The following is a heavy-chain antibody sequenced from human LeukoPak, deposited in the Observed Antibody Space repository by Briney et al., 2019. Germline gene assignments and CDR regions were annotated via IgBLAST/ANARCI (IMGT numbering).Heavy chain of an antibody. CDR3: AGSLTTVTADY. J-gene: IGHJ4*02. Sequence: GASVKVSCKASGYTCTGYFMHWVRQAPGQGLEWMGRINPNSGDTNHAQRFQGRVTMTRDTSISTAYMELSRLRSDDTAVYYCAGSLTTVTADYWGQGTLVTVSS. D-gene: IGHD4-17*01. V-gene: IGHV1-2*06. CDR1: GYTCTGYF. CDR2: INPNSGDT.